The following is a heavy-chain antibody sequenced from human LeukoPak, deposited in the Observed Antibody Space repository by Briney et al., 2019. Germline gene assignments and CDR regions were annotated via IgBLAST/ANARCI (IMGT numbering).Heavy chain of an antibody. D-gene: IGHD6-19*01. CDR1: GYTFTNYG. CDR3: ARAPGGRLGISSGWYRFDY. Sequence: GASVKVSCKASGYTFTNYGVTWVRQAPGQGLEWMGWISTYNGNTNYAQKLQGRVTMTTDTSTSTAYMELSSLRSEDTAVYYCARAPGGRLGISSGWYRFDYWGQGTLVTVSP. CDR2: ISTYNGNT. J-gene: IGHJ4*02. V-gene: IGHV1-18*01.